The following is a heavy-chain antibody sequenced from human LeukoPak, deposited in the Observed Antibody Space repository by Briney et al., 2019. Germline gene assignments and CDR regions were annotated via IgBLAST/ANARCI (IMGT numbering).Heavy chain of an antibody. J-gene: IGHJ3*02. CDR2: INHSGST. CDR1: GGSFSGYY. D-gene: IGHD3-22*01. CDR3: ARESVYCDSSGYPYAFDI. V-gene: IGHV4-34*01. Sequence: SETLSLTCAVYGGSFSGYYWSWIRQPPGKGLEWIGEINHSGSTNYNPPLKSRVTISVETSKNQFSLKLSSVTAADTAVYYCARESVYCDSSGYPYAFDIWGKGTMVTVSS.